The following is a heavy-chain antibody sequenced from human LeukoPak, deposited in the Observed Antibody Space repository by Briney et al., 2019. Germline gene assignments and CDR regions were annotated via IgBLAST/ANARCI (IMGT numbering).Heavy chain of an antibody. V-gene: IGHV4-34*01. CDR2: INHSGST. D-gene: IGHD6-13*01. Sequence: SETLSLTCAVYGGSFSGYYWSWIRQPPGKGLEWIGEINHSGSTNYNPSLKSRVTISVDTSKNQFSLKLSSVTAADTAVYYCARVNTGYSPGLFDYWGQGTLVTVSS. J-gene: IGHJ4*02. CDR3: ARVNTGYSPGLFDY. CDR1: GGSFSGYY.